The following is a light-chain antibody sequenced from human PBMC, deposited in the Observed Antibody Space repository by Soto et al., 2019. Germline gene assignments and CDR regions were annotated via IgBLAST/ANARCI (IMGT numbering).Light chain of an antibody. CDR2: RAS. V-gene: IGKV1-5*03. CDR3: QQYNSYSVT. CDR1: QSVSSW. Sequence: DLPMTQSPSTLSASVGDRVTITCRASQSVSSWLAWYQQKPGKAPNLLIYRASNLESGVPSRFSGCGSGTEFTLTISSLQPDDFATYDCQQYNSYSVTFGQGTKVEIK. J-gene: IGKJ1*01.